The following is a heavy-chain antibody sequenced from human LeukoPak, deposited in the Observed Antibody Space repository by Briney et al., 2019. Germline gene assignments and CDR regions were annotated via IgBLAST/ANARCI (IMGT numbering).Heavy chain of an antibody. CDR1: GGSISGYY. V-gene: IGHV4-34*01. J-gene: IGHJ6*03. D-gene: IGHD2-2*01. CDR2: INHSGST. CDR3: ARRVVSEEDYYYYYYMDV. Sequence: SETLSLTCSVYGGSISGYYWSWIRQPPGKGLQWIGEINHSGSTNYNPSLQSRVTIAVDTSKHQFSLQLRSVTAADTAVYYCARRVVSEEDYYYYYYMDVWGKGTTVTVSS.